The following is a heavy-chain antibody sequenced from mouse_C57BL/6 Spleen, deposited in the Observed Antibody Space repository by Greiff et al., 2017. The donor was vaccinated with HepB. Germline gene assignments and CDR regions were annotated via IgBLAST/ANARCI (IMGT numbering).Heavy chain of an antibody. Sequence: VQLQQSGAELVKAGASVKMSCKASGYTFTSYWMHWVKQRLGQGLEWFAETNPTNGRTYYNEKFKSKATLTVDKSSSTAYMLLSGPTFEDSAVYYLARIKMIVATYFDYWGQGTTLTVSS. V-gene: IGHV1S81*02. J-gene: IGHJ2*01. CDR1: GYTFTSYW. CDR2: TNPTNGRT. CDR3: ARIKMIVATYFDY. D-gene: IGHD1-1*01.